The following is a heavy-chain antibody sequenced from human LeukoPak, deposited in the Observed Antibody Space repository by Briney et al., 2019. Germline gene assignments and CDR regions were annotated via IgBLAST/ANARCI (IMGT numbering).Heavy chain of an antibody. CDR3: ARDNGYVDLNAFDI. V-gene: IGHV3-21*01. D-gene: IGHD5-12*01. J-gene: IGHJ3*02. CDR1: GFTFSSYS. Sequence: GGPLRLSCAASGFTFSSYSMNWVRQAPGKGLEWVSSISSSSSYIYYADSVKGRFTVSRDNAKNSLYLQMNSLRAEDTAVYYCARDNGYVDLNAFDIWGQGTMVTVSS. CDR2: ISSSSSYI.